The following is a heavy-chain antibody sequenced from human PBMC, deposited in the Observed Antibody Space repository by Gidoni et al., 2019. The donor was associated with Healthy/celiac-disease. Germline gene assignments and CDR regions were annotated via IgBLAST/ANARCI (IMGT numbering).Heavy chain of an antibody. V-gene: IGHV4-34*01. CDR3: ARSTYSSGSDY. J-gene: IGHJ4*02. CDR2: INHSGST. D-gene: IGHD6-19*01. Sequence: FSGYYWSWIRQPPGKGLEWIGEINHSGSTNYNPSLKSRVTISVDTSKNQFSLKLSSVTAADTAVYYCARSTYSSGSDYWGQGTLVTVSS. CDR1: FSGYY.